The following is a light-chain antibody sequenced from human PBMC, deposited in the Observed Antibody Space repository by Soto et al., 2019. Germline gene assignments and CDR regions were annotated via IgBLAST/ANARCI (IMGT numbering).Light chain of an antibody. CDR1: QDISNY. CDR3: QQYDNLPIT. CDR2: DAS. Sequence: DIQMTQSPSSLSASVGDRVTITCQASQDISNYLNWYQQKPGKAPKLLIYDASNLETGVPSRFSGSGSGTHFTFTISSLQPEDIATYYCQQYDNLPITFGQGPRLEIK. J-gene: IGKJ5*01. V-gene: IGKV1-33*01.